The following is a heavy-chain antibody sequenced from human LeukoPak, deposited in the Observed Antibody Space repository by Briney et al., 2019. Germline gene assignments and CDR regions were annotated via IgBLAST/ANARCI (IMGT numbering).Heavy chain of an antibody. CDR1: GGSISSYY. Sequence: SETLSLTCTVSGGSISSYYWSWIRQPPGKGLEWIGYISCSGSTNYNPSLKSRVTISVDTSKNQFSLKLTSVTAADTAVYYCARHSIRFDPWGQGTLVTVSS. J-gene: IGHJ5*02. V-gene: IGHV4-59*08. CDR2: ISCSGST. CDR3: ARHSIRFDP.